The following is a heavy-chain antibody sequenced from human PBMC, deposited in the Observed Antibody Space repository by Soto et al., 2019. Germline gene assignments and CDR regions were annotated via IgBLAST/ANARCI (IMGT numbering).Heavy chain of an antibody. CDR2: INAGNGNT. Sequence: ASVKVSCKASGYTFTSYAMHWVRQAPGQRLEWMGWINAGNGNTKYSQKFQGRVTITRDTSASTAYMELSSLRSGDTAVYYCARDQMVRNWFDPWGQGTMVTVYS. D-gene: IGHD2-8*01. CDR1: GYTFTSYA. V-gene: IGHV1-3*01. CDR3: ARDQMVRNWFDP. J-gene: IGHJ5*02.